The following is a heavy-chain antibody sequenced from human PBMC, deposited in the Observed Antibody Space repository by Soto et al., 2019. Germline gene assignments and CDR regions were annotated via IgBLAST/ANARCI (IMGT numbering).Heavy chain of an antibody. D-gene: IGHD3-10*01. CDR1: GYTFTSYA. J-gene: IGHJ4*02. CDR3: ARVPLTIRGSRTEMVRGVITDQNDY. Sequence: ASVKVSCKASGYTFTSYAMHWVRQAPGQRLEWMGWINAGNGNTKYSQKFQGRVTITRDTSASTAYMELSSLRSEDTAVYYCARVPLTIRGSRTEMVRGVITDQNDYWGQGTLVTVSS. V-gene: IGHV1-3*01. CDR2: INAGNGNT.